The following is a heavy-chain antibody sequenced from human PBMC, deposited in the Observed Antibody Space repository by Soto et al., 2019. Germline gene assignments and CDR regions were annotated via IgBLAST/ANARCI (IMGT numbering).Heavy chain of an antibody. D-gene: IGHD2-21*02. J-gene: IGHJ5*02. CDR3: ARESGDWPLNWFDP. Sequence: GGSLRLSCAASGFNFSNHWMHWVRQRLGEGLVWVSRITSDGKSKAYAESVKGRFAISRDNAKNTLYLQMNGLTAEDTAVYYCARESGDWPLNWFDPWGQGTLVTVSS. CDR1: GFNFSNHW. CDR2: ITSDGKSK. V-gene: IGHV3-74*01.